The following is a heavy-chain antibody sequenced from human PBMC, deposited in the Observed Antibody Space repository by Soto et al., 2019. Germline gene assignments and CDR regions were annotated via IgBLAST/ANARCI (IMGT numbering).Heavy chain of an antibody. CDR1: GFKFDDFA. V-gene: IGHV3-9*01. D-gene: IGHD1-7*01. J-gene: IGHJ3*01. Sequence: EVQLVESGGGSVQPGRSLRLSCAASGFKFDDFAIHWVRQPPGRGLEWVSGISWNSGSIGYADSVKGRFTISRDNAKNSLYLQMNSLRAEDTALYYCAKLEGTGTHPGAFDLWGQGTQVTVSS. CDR2: ISWNSGSI. CDR3: AKLEGTGTHPGAFDL.